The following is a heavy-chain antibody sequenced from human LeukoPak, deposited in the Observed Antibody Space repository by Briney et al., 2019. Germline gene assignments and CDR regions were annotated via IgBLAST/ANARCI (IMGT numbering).Heavy chain of an antibody. V-gene: IGHV4-30-4*01. Sequence: KPSETLSLTCAVYGGSFSGYYCSWIRQPPGKGLEWIGYIYYSGSTYYNPSLKSRVTISVDTSKNQFSLKLSSVTAADTAVYYCARVGSSPLHAFDIWGQGTMVTVSS. J-gene: IGHJ3*02. CDR2: IYYSGST. CDR1: GGSFSGYY. D-gene: IGHD2-2*01. CDR3: ARVGSSPLHAFDI.